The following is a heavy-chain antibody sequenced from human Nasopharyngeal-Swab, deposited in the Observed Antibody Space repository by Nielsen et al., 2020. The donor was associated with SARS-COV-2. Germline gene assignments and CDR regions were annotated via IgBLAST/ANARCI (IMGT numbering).Heavy chain of an antibody. V-gene: IGHV1-8*01. D-gene: IGHD1-1*01. J-gene: IGHJ4*02. Sequence: ASVTVSCKTSGYTFASFDIHWVRQATGRGLEWVGWMNLDSGDTHYAQEFQGKVTLTRDTSRSTAYMELSSLRSEDTAVYYCARGPRPKRHLDYWGQGTLVTVSS. CDR1: GYTFASFD. CDR3: ARGPRPKRHLDY. CDR2: MNLDSGDT.